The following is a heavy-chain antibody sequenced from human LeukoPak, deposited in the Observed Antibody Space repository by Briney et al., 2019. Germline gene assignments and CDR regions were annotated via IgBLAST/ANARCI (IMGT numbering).Heavy chain of an antibody. Sequence: ASVKVSCKASGYPFTSYDINWVRQATGQGLEWMGWMNPNSGNTGYAQKFQGRVTMTRNSSISTAYMELSSLRSEDTAVYYCARYGSGSYYVFDYWGQGTLVTVSS. D-gene: IGHD3-10*01. CDR2: MNPNSGNT. CDR3: ARYGSGSYYVFDY. CDR1: GYPFTSYD. J-gene: IGHJ4*02. V-gene: IGHV1-8*01.